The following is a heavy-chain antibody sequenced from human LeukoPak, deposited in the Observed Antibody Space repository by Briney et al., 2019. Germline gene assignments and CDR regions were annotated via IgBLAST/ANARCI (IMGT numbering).Heavy chain of an antibody. CDR1: GFTFSSYA. CDR2: ISGSGGST. CDR3: AKASALLYGDYDENWFAP. J-gene: IGHJ5*02. Sequence: GGSLRLSCAASGFTFSSYAMSWVRQAPGKGLEWVSAISGSGGSTYYADSVKGRFNISRDNSKNTLYLQMNSLRAEDTAVYYCAKASALLYGDYDENWFAPWGQGTLVTVSS. D-gene: IGHD4-17*01. V-gene: IGHV3-23*01.